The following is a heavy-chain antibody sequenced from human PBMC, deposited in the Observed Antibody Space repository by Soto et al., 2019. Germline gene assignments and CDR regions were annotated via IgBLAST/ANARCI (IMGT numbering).Heavy chain of an antibody. CDR2: INPNSGGT. Sequence: ASVKVSCKASGYTFTSYGIHWVRQAPGQRLEWMGWINPNSGGTNYAQKFQGRVTMTRDTSISTAYMELSRLRSDDTAVYYCAREAYYDFWSGYPDYYGMDVWGQGTTVTVSS. V-gene: IGHV1-2*02. CDR1: GYTFTSYG. D-gene: IGHD3-3*01. J-gene: IGHJ6*02. CDR3: AREAYYDFWSGYPDYYGMDV.